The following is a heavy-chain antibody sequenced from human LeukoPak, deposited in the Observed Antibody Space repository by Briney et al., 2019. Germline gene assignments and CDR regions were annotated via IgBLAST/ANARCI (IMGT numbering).Heavy chain of an antibody. Sequence: GGSLRLSCAASGFTFSSYAMSWVRQAPGKGLEWVSAISGSGGSTYYADSVKGRFTISRDNSKNTLYLQMNSLRAEDTAVYYCAKDIVVGPRLTYYYYGMDVWGQGTTVTVSS. V-gene: IGHV3-23*01. CDR3: AKDIVVGPRLTYYYYGMDV. CDR2: ISGSGGST. D-gene: IGHD2-15*01. J-gene: IGHJ6*02. CDR1: GFTFSSYA.